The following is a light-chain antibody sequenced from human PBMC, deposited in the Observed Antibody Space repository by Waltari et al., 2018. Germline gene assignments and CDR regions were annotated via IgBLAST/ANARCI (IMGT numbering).Light chain of an antibody. Sequence: SYELTQPPSVSVSPGQTATIPCSATKPEDKYVCWYQQKPGQSPVLVIYQDSKRPPGIPERFSGSNSGNTATLTISGTQPLDEADYYCQTWDDTTVFGSGTRISVL. CDR3: QTWDDTTV. CDR2: QDS. CDR1: KPEDKY. V-gene: IGLV3-1*01. J-gene: IGLJ1*01.